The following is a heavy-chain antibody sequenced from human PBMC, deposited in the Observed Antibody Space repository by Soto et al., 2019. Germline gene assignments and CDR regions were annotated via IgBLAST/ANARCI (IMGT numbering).Heavy chain of an antibody. CDR1: GGSVSSGSYY. CDR3: ASSLEGIFGVAPLDY. D-gene: IGHD3-3*01. V-gene: IGHV4-61*01. CDR2: IYYSGST. J-gene: IGHJ4*02. Sequence: QVQLQESGPGLVKPSETLSLTCTVSGGSVSSGSYYWSWIRQPPGKGLEWIGYIYYSGSTNYNPSLKSRVTISVDTSKNQFSLKLSSVTAADTAVYYCASSLEGIFGVAPLDYWGQGTLVTVSS.